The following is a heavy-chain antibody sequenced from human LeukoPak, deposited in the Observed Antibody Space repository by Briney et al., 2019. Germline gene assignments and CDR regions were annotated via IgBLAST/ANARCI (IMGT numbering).Heavy chain of an antibody. CDR3: TRDLTGTTWSENEY. D-gene: IGHD6-13*01. Sequence: GGSLRLSCVGSGLSVRGSYMSWVRQAPGKGLEWVSVIYSGDRTYYADSVKGRFTISRDTSKNTLYLQMNNLRADDTAIYYCTRDLTGTTWSENEYWGQGPLVTISS. J-gene: IGHJ4*02. V-gene: IGHV3-53*01. CDR2: IYSGDRT. CDR1: GLSVRGSY.